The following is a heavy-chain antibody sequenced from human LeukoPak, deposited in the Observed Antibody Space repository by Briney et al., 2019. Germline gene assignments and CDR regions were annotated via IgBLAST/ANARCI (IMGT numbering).Heavy chain of an antibody. J-gene: IGHJ6*03. CDR1: GGSISSSSYY. CDR3: AREYFSANYFFYYMDV. CDR2: IYYSGST. Sequence: SETLSLTCTVSGGSISSSSYYWGWIRQPPGKGLEWIGSIYYSGSTNYSPSLQSRVTISIDTSKNQFSLKLNSATAADTAVYYCAREYFSANYFFYYMDVWGTGTTVTVSS. V-gene: IGHV4-39*07. D-gene: IGHD3-3*01.